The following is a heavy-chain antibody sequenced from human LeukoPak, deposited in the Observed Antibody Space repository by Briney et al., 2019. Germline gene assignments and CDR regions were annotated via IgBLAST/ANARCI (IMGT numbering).Heavy chain of an antibody. V-gene: IGHV3-30-3*01. D-gene: IGHD3-10*01. Sequence: PGGSLRLSCAASGFTFSSYAMHWVRQAPGKGLEWVAVISYDGSNKYYADSVKGRFTISRDNSKNTLYLQMNSLRAEDTAVYYCARDLKPKVVLLWSYSPENWFDPWGQGTLVTVSS. CDR1: GFTFSSYA. J-gene: IGHJ5*02. CDR3: ARDLKPKVVLLWSYSPENWFDP. CDR2: ISYDGSNK.